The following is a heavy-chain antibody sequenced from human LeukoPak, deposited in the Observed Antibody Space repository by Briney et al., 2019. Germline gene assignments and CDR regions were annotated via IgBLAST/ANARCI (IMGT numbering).Heavy chain of an antibody. Sequence: GGSLRLSCAGSGFTFKNYWMDWVRQVPGKGLEWLANIKGDGSKENYLDSVKGRFTISRDNARNSLYLQMNSLRTEDTALYYCARHRRIADRPLFAYWGQATLVTVSS. CDR3: ARHRRIADRPLFAY. D-gene: IGHD6-6*01. J-gene: IGHJ4*02. V-gene: IGHV3-7*01. CDR2: IKGDGSKE. CDR1: GFTFKNYW.